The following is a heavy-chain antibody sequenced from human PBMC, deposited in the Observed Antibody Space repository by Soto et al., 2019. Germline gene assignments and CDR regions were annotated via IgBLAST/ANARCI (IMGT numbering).Heavy chain of an antibody. CDR2: ISYDGSNK. Sequence: GGSLRLSCAASGFTFSSYAMHWVCQAPGKGLEWVAVISYDGSNKYYADSVKGRFTISRDNSKNTLYLQMNSLRAEDTAVYYCAKSYVWGSYRIYGMDVWGQGTTATVSS. V-gene: IGHV3-30-3*02. CDR1: GFTFSSYA. D-gene: IGHD3-16*02. CDR3: AKSYVWGSYRIYGMDV. J-gene: IGHJ6*02.